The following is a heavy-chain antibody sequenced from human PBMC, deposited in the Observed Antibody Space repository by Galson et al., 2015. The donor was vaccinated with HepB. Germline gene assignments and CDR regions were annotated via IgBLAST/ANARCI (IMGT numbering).Heavy chain of an antibody. CDR1: GFTFSSYW. D-gene: IGHD3-22*01. J-gene: IGHJ4*02. V-gene: IGHV3-74*01. Sequence: SLRLSCAASGFTFSSYWMHWDRQAPGKGLVWVSRINSDGSSTSYADSVKGRFTISRDNAKNTLYLQMNSLRAEDTAVYYCAVDSSGSYYFDYWGQGTLVTVSS. CDR3: AVDSSGSYYFDY. CDR2: INSDGSST.